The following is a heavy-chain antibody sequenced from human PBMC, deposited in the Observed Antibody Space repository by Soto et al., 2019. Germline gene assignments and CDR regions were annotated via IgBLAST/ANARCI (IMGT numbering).Heavy chain of an antibody. J-gene: IGHJ3*01. CDR1: DFTFSYYL. V-gene: IGHV3-74*03. CDR3: AREDVGAIDL. CDR2: IHSDGSST. D-gene: IGHD1-26*01. Sequence: SLRLSFVASDFTFSYYLMHWVRQVPGKGLVWVSRIHSDGSSTTYADSVKGRFTISRDNAKNTLYLQMASLRVEDTAVYYCAREDVGAIDLWGKGKMGSVS.